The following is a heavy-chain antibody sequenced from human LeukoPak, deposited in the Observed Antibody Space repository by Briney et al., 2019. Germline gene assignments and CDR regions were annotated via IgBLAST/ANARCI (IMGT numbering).Heavy chain of an antibody. Sequence: SETLSLTCAVYGGSFSGYYWSWIRQPPGKGLEWIGEINHSGSTNYNPSLKSRVTISVDTSKNQFSLKLSSVTAADTAVYYCARVVRGVTMGWFDPWGQGTLVTVPS. V-gene: IGHV4-34*01. J-gene: IGHJ5*02. CDR1: GGSFSGYY. CDR2: INHSGST. CDR3: ARVVRGVTMGWFDP. D-gene: IGHD3-10*01.